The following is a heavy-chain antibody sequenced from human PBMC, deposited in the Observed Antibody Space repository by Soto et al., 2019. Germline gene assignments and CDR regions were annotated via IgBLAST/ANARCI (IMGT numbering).Heavy chain of an antibody. CDR2: IFYTGST. Sequence: SETLSLTCSVSGGTINSGDYFWSWIRQPPGKGLEWIGSIFYTGSTYYSPSLKSRVTISVDLSKNQFSLRLSSVTTADTALYYCARTTAVPNSLRSRYFFDYWGQGTLVTVSS. D-gene: IGHD4-17*01. J-gene: IGHJ4*02. CDR1: GGTINSGDYF. CDR3: ARTTAVPNSLRSRYFFDY. V-gene: IGHV4-61*08.